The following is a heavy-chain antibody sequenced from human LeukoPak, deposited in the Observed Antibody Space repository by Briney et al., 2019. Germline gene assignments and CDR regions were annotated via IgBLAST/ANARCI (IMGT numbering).Heavy chain of an antibody. V-gene: IGHV3-7*04. CDR1: GFKFSSYW. Sequence: GGSLRLSCAASGFKFSSYWMTWVRQTPGKGLEWVANINRDGSEKYYVDSVKGRFTISRDNAKNSLCLQMNSLRVEDTAVYYCARGYSGSYDYWGQGTLVTVSS. J-gene: IGHJ4*02. CDR3: ARGYSGSYDY. CDR2: INRDGSEK. D-gene: IGHD1-26*01.